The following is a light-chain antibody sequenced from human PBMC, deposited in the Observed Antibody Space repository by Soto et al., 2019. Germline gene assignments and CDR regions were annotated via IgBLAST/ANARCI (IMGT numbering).Light chain of an antibody. CDR3: LLSYNDDRV. CDR2: EAG. CDR1: TGAVTSGHF. J-gene: IGLJ2*01. Sequence: QTVVTQEPSVTVSPGGTVTLTCGSSTGAVTSGHFPYWFQQKPGQAPRTLIYEAGNKYSWTPARFSGSLLVGKAALTLSGAQPEDEADYYCLLSYNDDRVFGGGTKLTVL. V-gene: IGLV7-46*01.